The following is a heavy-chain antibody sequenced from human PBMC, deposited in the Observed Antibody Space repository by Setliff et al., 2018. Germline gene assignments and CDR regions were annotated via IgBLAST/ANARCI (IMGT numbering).Heavy chain of an antibody. V-gene: IGHV3-23*01. CDR3: AGQGPIFGSGLIPGFDQ. D-gene: IGHD3-3*01. J-gene: IGHJ4*02. CDR2: IIGSGIST. Sequence: GGSLRLSCAASGFSFSSYAMSWVRQAPGKGLEWVSTIIGSGISTYYSDSVQGRFTISRDNHKNTLSLQMSSLRTEDTAIYFCAGQGPIFGSGLIPGFDQWGQGTMVTVSS. CDR1: GFSFSSYA.